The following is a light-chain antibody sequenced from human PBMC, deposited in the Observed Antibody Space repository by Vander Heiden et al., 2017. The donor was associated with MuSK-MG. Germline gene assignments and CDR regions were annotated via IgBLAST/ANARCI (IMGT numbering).Light chain of an antibody. J-gene: IGKJ4*01. V-gene: IGKV1-27*01. CDR3: QKYNSAPFT. CDR2: ATS. Sequence: DIQMTQSPSSLSASVGDRVTITCRASEGISNDLAWYQQKPGKVPKLLLYATSTLHSGVPSRFSGSGSEKHFTLTITSLQPEDVATYYCQKYNSAPFTFGGGTKVEIK. CDR1: EGISND.